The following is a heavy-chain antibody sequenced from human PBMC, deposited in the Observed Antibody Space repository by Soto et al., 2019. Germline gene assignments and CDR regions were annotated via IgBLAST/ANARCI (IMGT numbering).Heavy chain of an antibody. CDR3: ARGVKYGAYSRWFDP. J-gene: IGHJ5*02. Sequence: ASVKVSCKASGSTFTSYDINWVRQATGQGLEYLGRMNPNSGDTADVQKFQGRLTMTWDTSITTAYMELSGLRSEDTALYFCARGVKYGAYSRWFDPWGQGTLVTVSS. D-gene: IGHD4-17*01. CDR2: MNPNSGDT. CDR1: GSTFTSYD. V-gene: IGHV1-8*01.